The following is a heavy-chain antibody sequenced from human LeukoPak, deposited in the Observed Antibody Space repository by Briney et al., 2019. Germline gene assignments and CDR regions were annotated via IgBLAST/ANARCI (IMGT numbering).Heavy chain of an antibody. CDR3: ARSGLIGWRWLQTTDAFDI. CDR1: GGTFSSYA. V-gene: IGHV1-69*13. D-gene: IGHD5-24*01. J-gene: IGHJ3*02. Sequence: SVKVSCKASGGTFSSYAISWVRQAPGQGLEWMGGIIPIFGTANYAQKFQGRVTITADESTCTAYMELSSLRSEDTAVYYCARSGLIGWRWLQTTDAFDIWGQGTMVTVSS. CDR2: IIPIFGTA.